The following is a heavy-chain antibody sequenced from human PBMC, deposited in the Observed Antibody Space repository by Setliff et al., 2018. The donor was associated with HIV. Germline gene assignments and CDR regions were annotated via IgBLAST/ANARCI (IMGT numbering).Heavy chain of an antibody. D-gene: IGHD2-21*02. CDR2: FYYGGST. J-gene: IGHJ4*02. CDR1: GDSIGTYY. Sequence: KTSETLSLTCSVSGDSIGTYYWNWIRQTPGKRLEWIGFFYYGGSTDYNPALKNRVAISVDTSRNRVSLKMTSVTAADTAVYYCARGGNSAYWGQGTLVTVSS. V-gene: IGHV4-59*01. CDR3: ARGGNSAY.